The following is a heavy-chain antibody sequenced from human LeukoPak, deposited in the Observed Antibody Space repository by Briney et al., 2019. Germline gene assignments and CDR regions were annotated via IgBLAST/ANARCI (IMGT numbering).Heavy chain of an antibody. V-gene: IGHV1-46*01. CDR3: ARGFSGSYSFDY. CDR2: INPSGGST. CDR1: GYSFTSYW. Sequence: GESLKISCKGSGYSFTSYWIGWVRQAPGQGLEWMGIINPSGGSTSCAQKFQGRVTMTRDTSTSTVYMELSSLRSEDTAVYYCARGFSGSYSFDYWGQGTLVTVSS. J-gene: IGHJ4*02. D-gene: IGHD1-26*01.